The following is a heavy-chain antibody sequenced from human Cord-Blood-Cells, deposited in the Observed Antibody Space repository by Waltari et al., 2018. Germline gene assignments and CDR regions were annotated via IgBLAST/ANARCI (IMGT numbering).Heavy chain of an antibody. CDR2: ISYDGSNK. Sequence: QVQLVESGGGVVQPGRSLRLSCAASGFTFSSYAMLWVRQAPGKGLEWVAVISYDGSNKYYADSVKGRFTISRDNSKNTLYLQMNSLRAEDTAVYYCARDPRSSSWYYYYYGMDVWGQGTTVTVSS. J-gene: IGHJ6*02. CDR3: ARDPRSSSWYYYYYGMDV. CDR1: GFTFSSYA. D-gene: IGHD6-13*01. V-gene: IGHV3-30*04.